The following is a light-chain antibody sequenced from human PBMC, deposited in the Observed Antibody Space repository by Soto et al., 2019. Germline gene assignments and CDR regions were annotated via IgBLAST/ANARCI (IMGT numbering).Light chain of an antibody. CDR1: SSDVGAYKY. J-gene: IGLJ2*01. CDR2: DVT. Sequence: QSALTQPASVSGSPGQSVTISCTGTSSDVGAYKYVSWYQQHPGKAPKLIIYDVTNRPSGVSNRFSGSKSGNTASLTVSGLQAEDEADYYCSSYTNTSPVIFGGGTKLTVL. V-gene: IGLV2-14*03. CDR3: SSYTNTSPVI.